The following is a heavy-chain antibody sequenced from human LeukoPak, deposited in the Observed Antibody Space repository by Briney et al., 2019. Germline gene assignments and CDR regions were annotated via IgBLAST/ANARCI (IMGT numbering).Heavy chain of an antibody. CDR3: ARHDNSYWFDP. CDR1: GGSISTYD. Sequence: SETLSLTCTVSGGSISTYDWSWIRQPPGKGLEGIGYIYYSGSTNYNPSLQSRVTISVDTSKNQFSLKLSSVTAADTAVYYCARHDNSYWFDPWGQGTLVTVSS. V-gene: IGHV4-59*08. CDR2: IYYSGST. D-gene: IGHD4-11*01. J-gene: IGHJ5*02.